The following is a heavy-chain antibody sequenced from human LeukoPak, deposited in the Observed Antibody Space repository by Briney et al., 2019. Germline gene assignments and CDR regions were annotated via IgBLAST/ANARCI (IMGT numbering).Heavy chain of an antibody. CDR3: AKDIRQWLGPGWFDP. CDR2: ISWNSGSI. V-gene: IGHV3-9*01. CDR1: GFTFDDYA. J-gene: IGHJ5*02. Sequence: GGSLRLSCAASGFTFDDYAMHWVRQAPGKGLEWVSGISWNSGSIGYADSVKGRFTISRDNAKNSLYLQMNSLRAEDTALYYCAKDIRQWLGPGWFDPWGQGTLVTVSS. D-gene: IGHD6-19*01.